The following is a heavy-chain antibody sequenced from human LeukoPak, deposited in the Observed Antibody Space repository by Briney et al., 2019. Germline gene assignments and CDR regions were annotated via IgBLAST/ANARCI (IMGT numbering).Heavy chain of an antibody. CDR3: ASSGYCSGGICHSAERTGFDY. J-gene: IGHJ4*02. CDR2: INSHSGGT. CDR1: GYTFNGYY. D-gene: IGHD2-15*01. Sequence: GASVRVSCKASGYTFNGYYMHWVRQAPGQGLEWMGWINSHSGGTNYAQKFQGRVTMTWDTSISTAYMELSRLRSDDTAVYYCASSGYCSGGICHSAERTGFDYWGQGTLVTVSS. V-gene: IGHV1-2*02.